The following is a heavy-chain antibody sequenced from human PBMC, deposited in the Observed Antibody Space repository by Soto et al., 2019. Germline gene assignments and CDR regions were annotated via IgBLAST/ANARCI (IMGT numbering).Heavy chain of an antibody. CDR1: GGSISSYY. Sequence: QVQLQESGPGLVKPSETLSLTCTVSGGSISSYYWSWIRQPPGKGLEWIGYIYYSGSTNYNPSLKSRVTITVDTSKNQSYLKLSSVTAADTAVYYCARVDCSSTSCYLGAFDLWGQGTMVTVSS. D-gene: IGHD2-2*01. V-gene: IGHV4-59*01. CDR3: ARVDCSSTSCYLGAFDL. J-gene: IGHJ3*01. CDR2: IYYSGST.